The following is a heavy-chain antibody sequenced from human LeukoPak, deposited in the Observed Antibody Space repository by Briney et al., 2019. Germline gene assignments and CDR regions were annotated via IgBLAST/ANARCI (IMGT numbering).Heavy chain of an antibody. J-gene: IGHJ4*02. Sequence: GGSLRLSCAASGFSFSDHHMSWVRQVPGKGLEWLAYISRDGNIIVYADSVKGRFIISRDNAKQSVYLEMKSLRPEDTAVYYCARYVLLMDYWGQGTLVTVSS. CDR1: GFSFSDHH. D-gene: IGHD3-16*01. CDR3: ARYVLLMDY. V-gene: IGHV3-11*01. CDR2: ISRDGNII.